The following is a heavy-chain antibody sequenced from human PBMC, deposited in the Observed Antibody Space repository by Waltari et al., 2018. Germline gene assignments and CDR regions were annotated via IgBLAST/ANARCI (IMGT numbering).Heavy chain of an antibody. CDR3: ARDRATTYYYYGMDV. Sequence: EVQLVESGGGFIQPGGSLRLPCAAYGFTVSSNYMRWLRPPPGKGLEWVSVIYSGGSTYYADSVKGRFTISRDNSKNTLYLQMNSLRAEDTAVYYCARDRATTYYYYGMDVWGQGTTVTVSS. CDR2: IYSGGST. CDR1: GFTVSSNY. J-gene: IGHJ6*02. V-gene: IGHV3-53*01.